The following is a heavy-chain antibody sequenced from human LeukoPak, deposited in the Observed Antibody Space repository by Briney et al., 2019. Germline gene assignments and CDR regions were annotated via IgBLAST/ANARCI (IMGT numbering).Heavy chain of an antibody. CDR3: ARDFDDYSNYNYFDY. Sequence: PSETLSLTCTVSGGSFTNYYRNWIRQPAGKALEWIGRIHSTGSTNYNPSVSSRVTMSVDTSKNQFSLKLSSVTAADTAVYYCARDFDDYSNYNYFDYWGQGILVTVSS. V-gene: IGHV4-4*07. CDR1: GGSFTNYY. J-gene: IGHJ4*02. D-gene: IGHD4-11*01. CDR2: IHSTGST.